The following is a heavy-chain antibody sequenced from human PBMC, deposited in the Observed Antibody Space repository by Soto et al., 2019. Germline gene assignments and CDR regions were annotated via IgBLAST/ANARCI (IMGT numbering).Heavy chain of an antibody. CDR2: ISTYNGDT. CDR1: GYTLASYG. J-gene: IGHJ5*02. CDR3: AREWDYYASRSYSNWFDP. V-gene: IGHV1-18*01. Sequence: ASVKVSCKASGYTLASYGLVWVRQAPGQGLEWMGWISTYNGDTNYAPKLQGRVTMTTDTSTNTAYMELRSLTSDDTAVYYCAREWDYYASRSYSNWFDPWGQGTLVTVS. D-gene: IGHD3-10*01.